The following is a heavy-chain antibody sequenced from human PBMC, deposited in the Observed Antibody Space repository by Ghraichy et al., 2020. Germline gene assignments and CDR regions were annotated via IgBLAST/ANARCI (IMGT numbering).Heavy chain of an antibody. J-gene: IGHJ6*03. Sequence: SETLSLTCAVYGGSFSGYYWSWIRQPPGKGREWIGEINHSGSTNYNPSLKSRVTISVDTSKNQFSLKLSSVTAADTAVYYCARGRKDYYFYYYMDVWGKGTTVTVSS. V-gene: IGHV4-34*01. CDR3: ARGRKDYYFYYYMDV. CDR2: INHSGST. CDR1: GGSFSGYY.